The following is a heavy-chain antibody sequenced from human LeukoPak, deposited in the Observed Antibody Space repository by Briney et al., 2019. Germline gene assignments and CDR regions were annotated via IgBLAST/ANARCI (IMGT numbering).Heavy chain of an antibody. Sequence: GGSLRLSCAASGFTFDDYGMSWVRQAPGKGLVWVSRIGSDGGSTTYADSVKGRFTISRDNAKNTLYLQMTSLRAEDTAVYYCARGGSGNFYYWGQGTLVTVSS. D-gene: IGHD1-26*01. J-gene: IGHJ4*02. CDR3: ARGGSGNFYY. CDR1: GFTFDDYG. V-gene: IGHV3-74*03. CDR2: IGSDGGST.